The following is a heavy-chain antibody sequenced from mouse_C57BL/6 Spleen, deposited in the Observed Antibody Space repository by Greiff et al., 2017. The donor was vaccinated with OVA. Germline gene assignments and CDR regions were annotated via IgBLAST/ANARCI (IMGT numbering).Heavy chain of an antibody. CDR3: AIYYDGSSGAMDY. CDR2: IDPETGGT. D-gene: IGHD1-1*01. V-gene: IGHV1-15*01. J-gene: IGHJ4*01. CDR1: GYTFTDYE. Sequence: QVQLKQSGAELVRPGASVTLSCKASGYTFTDYEMHWVKQTPVHGLEWIGAIDPETGGTAYNQKFKGKAILTADKSSSTAYMELRSLTSEDSAVYYCAIYYDGSSGAMDYWGQGTSVTVSS.